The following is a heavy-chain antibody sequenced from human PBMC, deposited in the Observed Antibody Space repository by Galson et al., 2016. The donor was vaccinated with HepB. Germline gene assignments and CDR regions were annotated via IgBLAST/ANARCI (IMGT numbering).Heavy chain of an antibody. D-gene: IGHD2-2*01. J-gene: IGHJ4*02. V-gene: IGHV1-18*01. CDR2: ISAYNGNT. Sequence: CKASGYTFTSYGITWVRQAPGQGLEWMGWISAYNGNTNYAQKLQGRATMTTDTSTITAYLELRSLRSDDTSVSFCARGPSCTRTFYYWGQGTLVTVSS. CDR1: GYTFTSYG. CDR3: ARGPSCTRTFYY.